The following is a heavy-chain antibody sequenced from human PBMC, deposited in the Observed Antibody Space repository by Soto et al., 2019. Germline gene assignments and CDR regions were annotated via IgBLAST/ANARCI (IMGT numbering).Heavy chain of an antibody. V-gene: IGHV1-69*06. CDR3: AREGRHFDY. CDR1: GGTFSSYA. Sequence: SVKVSCKASGGTFSSYAISWVRQAPGQGLEWMGGINPIFGTPHYAQKYQGRVTITADTFTNTAYMELTRLTSDDTAVYFCAREGRHFDYWGQGTLVTVS. J-gene: IGHJ4*02. CDR2: INPIFGTP.